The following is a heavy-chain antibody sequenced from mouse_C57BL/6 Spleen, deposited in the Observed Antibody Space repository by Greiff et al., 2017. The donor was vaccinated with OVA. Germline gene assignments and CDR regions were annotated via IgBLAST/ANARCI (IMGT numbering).Heavy chain of an antibody. CDR1: GFTFSDYG. CDR2: ISSGSSTI. Sequence: EVHLVESGGGLVKPGGSLKLSCAASGFTFSDYGMHWVRQAPEKGMEWVAYISSGSSTIYYADTVKGRFTISRDNAKNTLFRQRTSLRSEDTAMYYCARGVYRSYYAMDYWGQGTSVTVSS. D-gene: IGHD2-14*01. V-gene: IGHV5-17*01. CDR3: ARGVYRSYYAMDY. J-gene: IGHJ4*01.